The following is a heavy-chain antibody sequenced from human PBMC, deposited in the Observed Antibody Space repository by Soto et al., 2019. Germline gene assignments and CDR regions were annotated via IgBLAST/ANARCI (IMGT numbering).Heavy chain of an antibody. CDR2: ISAYNGST. V-gene: IGHV1-18*01. CDR3: ARDRDDYGEGAFDI. Sequence: ASVKVSCKASGYTFTSYGISWVRQAPGQGLEWMGWISAYNGSTSYAQKFQGRVTMTRDTSTSTVYMELSSLRSEDTAVYYCARDRDDYGEGAFDIWGQGTMVTVSS. D-gene: IGHD4-17*01. CDR1: GYTFTSYG. J-gene: IGHJ3*02.